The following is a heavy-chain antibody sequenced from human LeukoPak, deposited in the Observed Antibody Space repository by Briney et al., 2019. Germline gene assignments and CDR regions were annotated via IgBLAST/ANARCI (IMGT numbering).Heavy chain of an antibody. D-gene: IGHD2-21*02. CDR1: GFTFSSYS. J-gene: IGHJ4*02. CDR3: ARERLAYCGGDCYSPLDY. CDR2: ISSSSSYI. Sequence: GGSLRLSCAASGFTFSSYSMNWVRQPPGKGLEWVSSISSSSSYIYYADSVKGRFTISRDNAKNSLYLQMNSLRAEDTAVYYCARERLAYCGGDCYSPLDYWGQGTLVTVSS. V-gene: IGHV3-21*01.